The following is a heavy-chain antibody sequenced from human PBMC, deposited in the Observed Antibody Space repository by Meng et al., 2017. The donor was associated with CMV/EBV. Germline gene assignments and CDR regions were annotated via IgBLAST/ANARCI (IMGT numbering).Heavy chain of an antibody. CDR1: GFSFSIYT. D-gene: IGHD3-22*01. CDR3: ARDCEGHDSSGRSPYYFDY. J-gene: IGHJ4*02. V-gene: IGHV3-30-3*01. Sequence: LSLTCATSGFSFSIYTMHWVRQAPGKGLEWVAVISYDGSNKYFADSVKGRFSISRDNSKNKMFLQMHSLRTEDTAVYYCARDCEGHDSSGRSPYYFDYWGQGTLVTVSS. CDR2: ISYDGSNK.